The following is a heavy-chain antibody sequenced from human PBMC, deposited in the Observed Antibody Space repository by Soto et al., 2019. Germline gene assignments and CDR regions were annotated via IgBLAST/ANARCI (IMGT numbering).Heavy chain of an antibody. CDR2: IYFAGST. V-gene: IGHV4-39*01. D-gene: IGHD2-15*01. J-gene: IGHJ6*02. CDR3: ARLVFHCLRGSCDDYSFYGLDV. CDR1: GGSISSTDHY. Sequence: SETLSLTCTVSGGSISSTDHYWGWVRQPPGKGLEWLGSIYFAGSTFHNPALKSRATISVDTSRNQFSLRLTTVAASDTAVYYCARLVFHCLRGSCDDYSFYGLDVWGQGTTVTVSS.